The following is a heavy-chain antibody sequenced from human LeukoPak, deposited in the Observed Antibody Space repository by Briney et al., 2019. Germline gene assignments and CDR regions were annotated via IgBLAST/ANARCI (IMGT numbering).Heavy chain of an antibody. CDR1: GGSFSGYY. CDR2: INHSGST. Sequence: SETLSLTCAVYGGSFSGYYWSWIRQPPGKGLEWIGEINHSGSTNNNPSLKSRVTISVDTSKNQFSLKLSSVTAADTAVYYCASGEMATPTWGQGTLVTVSS. V-gene: IGHV4-34*01. CDR3: ASGEMATPT. J-gene: IGHJ4*02. D-gene: IGHD5-24*01.